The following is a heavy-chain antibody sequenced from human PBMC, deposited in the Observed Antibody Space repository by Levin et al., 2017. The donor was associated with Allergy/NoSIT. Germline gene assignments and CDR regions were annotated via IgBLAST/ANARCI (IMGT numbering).Heavy chain of an antibody. Sequence: ASVKVSCAASGILFSSYDMNWVRQAPGKGLEWVSSISAGGNYLYYADPVKGRFTISRDNAKNSLFLQMNSLRAEDSAVYYCASWAMYHYDRSAFDYFYYAMDVWGQGTTVTVSS. CDR1: GILFSSYD. V-gene: IGHV3-21*01. D-gene: IGHD3-22*01. CDR2: ISAGGNYL. CDR3: ASWAMYHYDRSAFDYFYYAMDV. J-gene: IGHJ6*02.